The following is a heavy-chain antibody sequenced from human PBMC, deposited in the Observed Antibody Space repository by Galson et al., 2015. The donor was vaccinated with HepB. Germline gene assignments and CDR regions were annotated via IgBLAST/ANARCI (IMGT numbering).Heavy chain of an antibody. Sequence: SLRLSCAASGFTFRDYYMSWIRQAPGEGLEWLSYISHNTLYTNYADSVKGRITIPRDNARNSLYLQLNSLRAEDTAVYYCVRVADVDYGDHSHFDYWGQGTLVTVSS. V-gene: IGHV3-11*06. J-gene: IGHJ4*02. CDR2: ISHNTLYT. D-gene: IGHD4-17*01. CDR1: GFTFRDYY. CDR3: VRVADVDYGDHSHFDY.